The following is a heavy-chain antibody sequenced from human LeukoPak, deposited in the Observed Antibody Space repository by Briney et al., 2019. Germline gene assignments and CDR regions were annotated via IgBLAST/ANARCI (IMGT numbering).Heavy chain of an antibody. CDR3: ARDYGPPYYFDASGYFSSECFYL. V-gene: IGHV3-53*01. D-gene: IGHD3-22*01. J-gene: IGHJ2*01. CDR1: GFSVSTKY. CDR2: IYSDGRT. Sequence: GGSLRLSCAASGFSVSTKYMNWVRQAPGKGLEWVSVIYSDGRTYYADSVKGRFTISRDNSKNTLYLQMGSLRAEDTAVYYCARDYGPPYYFDASGYFSSECFYLWGRGTLVTVSS.